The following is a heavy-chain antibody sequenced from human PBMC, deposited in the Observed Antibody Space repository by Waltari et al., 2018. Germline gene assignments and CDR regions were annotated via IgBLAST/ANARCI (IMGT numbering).Heavy chain of an antibody. CDR1: GGSFSVYD. CDR2: FNRGGST. D-gene: IGHD3-16*01. V-gene: IGHV4-34*01. Sequence: VQLQQWGAGLLKPSEPLSLTCAVYGGSFSVYDWSWIRQPQGKGLEWMGVFNRGGSTNYHPPHKSRVTISVDTSKNQFSLKLSAVTAAEAAVYYCARQSFGAVADYWGQGTLVTVSS. CDR3: ARQSFGAVADY. J-gene: IGHJ4*02.